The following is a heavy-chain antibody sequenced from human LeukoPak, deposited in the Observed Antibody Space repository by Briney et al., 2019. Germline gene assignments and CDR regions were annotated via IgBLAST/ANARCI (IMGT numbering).Heavy chain of an antibody. CDR3: GRDLRHQLLYCLDY. J-gene: IGHJ4*02. CDR2: VSSDGSNK. D-gene: IGHD2-2*02. V-gene: IGHV3-30*04. CDR1: GFSFRSYA. Sequence: GRSLRLSCAASGFSFRSYAMHWVRQAPGKGLEWVAVVSSDGSNKYYADSVKGRFTISRDNSENTVYLQMNSLRAEDTAVYYCGRDLRHQLLYCLDYWGQGTLVTVSS.